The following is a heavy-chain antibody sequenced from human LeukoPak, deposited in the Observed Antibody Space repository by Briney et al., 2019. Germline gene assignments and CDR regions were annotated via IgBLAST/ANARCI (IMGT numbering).Heavy chain of an antibody. D-gene: IGHD1-26*01. CDR2: IYYSGNT. CDR3: AREESSGRIGTFDI. J-gene: IGHJ3*02. CDR1: GGSVSSGPYY. V-gene: IGHV4-61*01. Sequence: SETLSLTCTVSGGSVSSGPYYWSWVRQPPGKGLEWIGYIYYSGNTNYNPSLKSRVTISVDTSKKQFSLKLNSVTAAETAVYYCAREESSGRIGTFDIWGQGTMVTVSS.